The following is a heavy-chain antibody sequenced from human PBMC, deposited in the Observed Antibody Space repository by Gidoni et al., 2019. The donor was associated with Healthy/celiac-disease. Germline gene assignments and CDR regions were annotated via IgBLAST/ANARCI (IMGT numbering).Heavy chain of an antibody. CDR2: IWYDGSNK. CDR1: GFTFSSYG. CDR3: ARDSSLSCDY. Sequence: QVQLVESGGGVVQPGRSLRLSCAASGFTFSSYGMHWVRQAPGKGLGWVAVIWYDGSNKYYADSVKGRFTISRDNSKNTLYLQMNSLRAEDTAVYYCARDSSLSCDYWGQGTLVTVSS. J-gene: IGHJ4*02. V-gene: IGHV3-33*01.